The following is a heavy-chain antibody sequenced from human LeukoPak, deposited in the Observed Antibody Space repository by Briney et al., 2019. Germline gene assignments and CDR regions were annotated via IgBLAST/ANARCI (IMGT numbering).Heavy chain of an antibody. CDR1: GYTFTSYY. D-gene: IGHD1-26*01. V-gene: IGHV1-46*01. CDR3: AVVGATMNAFDI. CDR2: INPSGGST. Sequence: ASVKVSCKASGYTFTSYYMHWVRQPPGQGLGWMGIINPSGGSTSYAQKFQGRVTMTRDTSTSTVYMELSSLRSEDTAVYYCAVVGATMNAFDIWGQGTMVTVSS. J-gene: IGHJ3*02.